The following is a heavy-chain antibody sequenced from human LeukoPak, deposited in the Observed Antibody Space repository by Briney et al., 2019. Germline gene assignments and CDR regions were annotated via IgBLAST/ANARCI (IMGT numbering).Heavy chain of an antibody. J-gene: IGHJ4*02. V-gene: IGHV4-59*01. Sequence: SETLSLTCTVSGGSISSYYWSWIRQPPGKGLEWIGYTYYSGSTNYNPSLKSRVTISVDTSKNQFSLKLSSVTAADTAVYYCAREGYDSSGYYYNYWGQGTLVTVSS. D-gene: IGHD3-22*01. CDR1: GGSISSYY. CDR2: TYYSGST. CDR3: AREGYDSSGYYYNY.